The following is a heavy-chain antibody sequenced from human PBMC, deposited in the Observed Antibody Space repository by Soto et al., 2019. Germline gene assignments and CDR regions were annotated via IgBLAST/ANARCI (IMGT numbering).Heavy chain of an antibody. CDR3: AREFSNSPEAFDS. D-gene: IGHD6-6*01. CDR1: GGSGNSDNFY. J-gene: IGHJ4*02. CDR2: IYYTGST. Sequence: PSETLSVTCTVSGGSGNSDNFYWSWIRQPPGRGLEWIGYIYYTGSTNYNPSLKSRVTISIDTSRNQFSLKLSSVTAADTAVYYCAREFSNSPEAFDSWGQGSLVTVSS. V-gene: IGHV4-61*01.